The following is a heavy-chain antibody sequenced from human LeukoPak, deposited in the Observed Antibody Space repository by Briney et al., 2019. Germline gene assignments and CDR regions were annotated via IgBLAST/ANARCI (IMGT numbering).Heavy chain of an antibody. D-gene: IGHD1-26*01. J-gene: IGHJ6*03. Sequence: GGSLRLSCAASGFTFSSYGMHWVRQAPGKGLEWVAVISYDGSNKYYADSVKGRFTISRDNAKNSLYLQMNSLRAEDTAVYYCARGRYSGSYYYYYYYMDVWGKGTTVTISS. CDR2: ISYDGSNK. CDR1: GFTFSSYG. V-gene: IGHV3-30*03. CDR3: ARGRYSGSYYYYYYYMDV.